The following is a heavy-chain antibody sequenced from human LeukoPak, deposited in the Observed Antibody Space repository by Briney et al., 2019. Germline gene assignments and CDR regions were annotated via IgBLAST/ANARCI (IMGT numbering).Heavy chain of an antibody. CDR2: INSDGSST. D-gene: IGHD7-27*01. CDR3: ARGPSGWGSLDS. CDR1: GFTFSSYW. J-gene: IGHJ4*02. Sequence: GGSLRLSCAASGFTFSSYWMHWVRQAPGKGLVWVSRINSDGSSTNYAESVKGRFTISRDNAKNTLYLQVKSLRAEDTAVYYCARGPSGWGSLDSWGQGTLVTVSS. V-gene: IGHV3-74*01.